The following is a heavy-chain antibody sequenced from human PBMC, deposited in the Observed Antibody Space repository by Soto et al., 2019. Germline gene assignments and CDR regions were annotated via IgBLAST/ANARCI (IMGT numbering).Heavy chain of an antibody. D-gene: IGHD4-17*01. CDR3: AKDNAVTRAFDY. CDR2: ISWNSGSI. CDR1: GFTFDDYA. J-gene: IGHJ4*02. V-gene: IGHV3-9*01. Sequence: EVQLVESGGGLVQPGRSLRLSCAASGFTFDDYAMHWVRQAPGKGLEWVSGISWNSGSIGYADSVKGRFTISRDNAKNSLYLQMNSLRADDTALYYCAKDNAVTRAFDYWGQGTLVTVSS.